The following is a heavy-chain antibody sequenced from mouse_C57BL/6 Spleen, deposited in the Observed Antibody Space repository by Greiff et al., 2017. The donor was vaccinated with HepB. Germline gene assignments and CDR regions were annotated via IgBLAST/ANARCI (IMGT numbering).Heavy chain of an antibody. D-gene: IGHD1-1*01. CDR1: GFNIKNTY. CDR2: IDPANGNT. CDR3: ARDYGSSYRYFDV. J-gene: IGHJ1*03. Sequence: EVNLVESVAELVRPGASVKLSCTASGFNIKNTYMHWVKQRPEQGLEWIGRIDPANGNTKYAPKFQGKATITADTSSNTAYLQLSSLTSEDTAIYYCARDYGSSYRYFDVWGTGTTVTVSS. V-gene: IGHV14-3*01.